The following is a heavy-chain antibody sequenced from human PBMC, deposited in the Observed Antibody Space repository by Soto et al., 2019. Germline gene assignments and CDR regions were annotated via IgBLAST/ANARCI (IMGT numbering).Heavy chain of an antibody. Sequence: SETLSLTCTVSGGSISSGDYYWSWIRQPPGKGLEWIGYIYYSGSTYYNPSLKSRVTISVDTSKNQFSLKLSSVTAADTAVYYCARGDRYYGSGGYGYYYYGMDVWGQGTTVTVS. CDR2: IYYSGST. CDR3: ARGDRYYGSGGYGYYYYGMDV. J-gene: IGHJ6*02. D-gene: IGHD3-10*01. CDR1: GGSISSGDYY. V-gene: IGHV4-30-4*01.